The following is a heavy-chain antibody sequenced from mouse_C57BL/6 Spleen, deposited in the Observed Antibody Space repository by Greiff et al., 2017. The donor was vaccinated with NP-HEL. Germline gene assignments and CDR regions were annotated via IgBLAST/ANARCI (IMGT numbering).Heavy chain of an antibody. CDR1: GFSITSGYF. J-gene: IGHJ2*01. V-gene: IGHV3-6*01. Sequence: EVKLLESGPGLVKPSQSLSLTCSVTGFSITSGYFCNWLRQLPGNQQEWMGYISYDGSNNYNPPLKNRISITRDTSKNQFFLKLNSVTTEDTATYYCARGNYYGSPYFDYWGQGTTLTVSS. CDR3: ARGNYYGSPYFDY. CDR2: ISYDGSN. D-gene: IGHD1-1*01.